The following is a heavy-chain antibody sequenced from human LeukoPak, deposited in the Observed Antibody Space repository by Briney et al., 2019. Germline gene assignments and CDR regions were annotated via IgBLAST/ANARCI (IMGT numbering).Heavy chain of an antibody. CDR2: ISSSSSYI. Sequence: GGSLRLSCAASGFTFSSYSMNWVRQAPGKGLEWVSSISSSSSYIYYADSVKGRFTISRDNAKKSLYLQMNSLRAEDTAVYYCARDQRLGAFDIWGQGTMVTVSS. CDR3: ARDQRLGAFDI. V-gene: IGHV3-21*01. D-gene: IGHD3-16*01. CDR1: GFTFSSYS. J-gene: IGHJ3*02.